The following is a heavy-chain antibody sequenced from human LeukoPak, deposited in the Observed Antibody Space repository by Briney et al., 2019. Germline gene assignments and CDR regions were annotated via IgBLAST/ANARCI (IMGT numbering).Heavy chain of an antibody. CDR2: IYSGGST. D-gene: IGHD2-21*01. CDR3: ARDSLIAWFDP. Sequence: GGSLRLSCAASGFTVSSNYMSWVRQAPGKGLEWVSVIYSGGSTYYADSVKGRFTISRDNSKNTLYLQMNSLRAEDTAVYYCARDSLIAWFDPWGQGTLVTASS. J-gene: IGHJ5*02. CDR1: GFTVSSNY. V-gene: IGHV3-53*01.